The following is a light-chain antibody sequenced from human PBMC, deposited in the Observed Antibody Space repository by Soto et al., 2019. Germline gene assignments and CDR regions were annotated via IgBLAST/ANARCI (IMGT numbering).Light chain of an antibody. Sequence: IVLTKSPATMSLSTGERATLYCRASQSVSSYLAWYQQKPGQAPRLLIYDASNRATGIPARFSGSGSGTDFNLTISSLDPEDFAVYYCQQRSNWHPLRYTFGQGTKLEIK. J-gene: IGKJ2*01. CDR1: QSVSSY. CDR2: DAS. CDR3: QQRSNWHPLRYT. V-gene: IGKV3-11*01.